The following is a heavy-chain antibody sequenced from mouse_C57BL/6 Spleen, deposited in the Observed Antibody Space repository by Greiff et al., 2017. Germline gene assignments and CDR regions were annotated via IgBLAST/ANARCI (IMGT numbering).Heavy chain of an antibody. D-gene: IGHD2-2*01. CDR1: GFNIKDYN. CDR2: IDPEDGET. Sequence: VQLQQSGAELVKPGASVKLSCTASGFNIKDYNMHWVKQRTEQGLEWIGRIDPEDGETKYAPKFQGKAPITADTSSNTAYLQLSSLTSEDTAVXYCARGYYGYDGDWYFDVWGTGTTGTVSS. V-gene: IGHV14-2*01. J-gene: IGHJ1*03. CDR3: ARGYYGYDGDWYFDV.